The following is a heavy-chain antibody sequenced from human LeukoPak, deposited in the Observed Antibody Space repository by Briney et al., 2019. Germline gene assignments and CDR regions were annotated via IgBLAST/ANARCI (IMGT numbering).Heavy chain of an antibody. CDR1: GFTFSNSN. CDR2: ISSSSSYI. D-gene: IGHD3-22*01. Sequence: GGSLRLSCAASGFTFSNSNMNWVRQAPGKGLEWVASISSSSSYIYYADSVKGRFTISRDNAKNSLYLQMNSLRAEDTAVYYCAIDRSSGYYGLDFWGQGTLVTVSS. CDR3: AIDRSSGYYGLDF. V-gene: IGHV3-21*01. J-gene: IGHJ4*02.